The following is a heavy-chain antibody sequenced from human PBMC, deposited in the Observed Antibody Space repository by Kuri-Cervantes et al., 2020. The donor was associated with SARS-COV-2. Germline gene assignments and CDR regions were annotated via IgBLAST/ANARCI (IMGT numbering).Heavy chain of an antibody. J-gene: IGHJ4*02. D-gene: IGHD4-17*01. V-gene: IGHV3-74*01. CDR1: GFTFSSYW. CDR2: INSDGSST. Sequence: GESLKISCAASGFTFSSYWMHWVRQAPGKGLVWVSRINSDGSSTSYADSVKGRFTISRDNAKNTLYLQMNSLRAEDTAVYYCASRGYGDYEVDYWGQGTLVTVSS. CDR3: ASRGYGDYEVDY.